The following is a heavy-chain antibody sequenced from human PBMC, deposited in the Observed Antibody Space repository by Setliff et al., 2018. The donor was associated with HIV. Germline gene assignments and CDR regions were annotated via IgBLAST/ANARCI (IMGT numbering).Heavy chain of an antibody. Sequence: GGSLRLSCVASGFSFSTSVINWVRQAPGKGPEWVAFIRSDETNKYYSDSVKGRFTISRDTSKNTLFLQINSLRPEDTAVYYCARISVASRYNSDMDVWGKGTTVTVSS. J-gene: IGHJ6*03. CDR2: IRSDETNK. CDR1: GFSFSTSV. D-gene: IGHD5-12*01. V-gene: IGHV3-30*02. CDR3: ARISVASRYNSDMDV.